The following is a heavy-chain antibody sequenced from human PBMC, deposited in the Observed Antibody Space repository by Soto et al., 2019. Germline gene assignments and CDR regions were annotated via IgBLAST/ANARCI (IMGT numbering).Heavy chain of an antibody. Sequence: QVQLVASGGGVVQPGRSLSLSCAASGFTASGHGLHWVRQAPGKGREWVAVVTHDGTERHYPDSVKGRFTITRDISKNTFYLQMNSLRVEDTAMYYCAREKNSGYYRTVDYWGQGTLVTVSS. D-gene: IGHD3-10*01. CDR3: AREKNSGYYRTVDY. CDR2: VTHDGTER. CDR1: GFTASGHG. J-gene: IGHJ4*02. V-gene: IGHV3-30*03.